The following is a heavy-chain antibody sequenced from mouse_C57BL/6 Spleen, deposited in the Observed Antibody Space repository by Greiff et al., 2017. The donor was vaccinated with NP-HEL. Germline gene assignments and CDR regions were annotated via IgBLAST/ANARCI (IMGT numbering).Heavy chain of an antibody. CDR2: INPNNGGT. Sequence: EVQVVESGPELVKPGASVKIPCKASGYTFTDYNMDWVKQSHGKSLEWIGDINPNNGGTIYNQKFKGKATLTVDKSSSTAYMELRSLTSEDTAVYYCAREGLLRQRASRFAYWGQGTLVTVSA. D-gene: IGHD1-2*01. CDR1: GYTFTDYN. CDR3: AREGLLRQRASRFAY. J-gene: IGHJ3*01. V-gene: IGHV1-18*01.